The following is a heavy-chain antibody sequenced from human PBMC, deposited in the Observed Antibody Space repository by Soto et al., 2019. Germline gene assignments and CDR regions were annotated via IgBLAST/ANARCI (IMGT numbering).Heavy chain of an antibody. Sequence: EVRLLESGGGLAQPGGSRRLSCAASGFTFSSSAMNWVRQAPVKGLEWVSSIRVGGGDTFYADSVRGRFTVSRDISRNTLYLQMNSLRAEDTAIYCCAKCSVGTVRTSGWCNWFDPWGQGTLVTVSS. CDR3: AKCSVGTVRTSGWCNWFDP. J-gene: IGHJ5*02. D-gene: IGHD6-19*01. V-gene: IGHV3-23*01. CDR1: GFTFSSSA. CDR2: IRVGGGDT.